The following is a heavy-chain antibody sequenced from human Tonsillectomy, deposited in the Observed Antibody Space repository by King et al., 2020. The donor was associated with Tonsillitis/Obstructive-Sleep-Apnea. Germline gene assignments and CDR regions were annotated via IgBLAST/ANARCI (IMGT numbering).Heavy chain of an antibody. Sequence: QLVQSGAEVKKPGESLRISCKGSGYSFTNYWITWVRQMPGKGLEWMGRIDPSDSYTNYSPSFQGHVTISADKSISTAYLQWSDLKASDTAMYYCARTQLFSSSSLDYWGQGTPVTVSS. CDR2: IDPSDSYT. CDR1: GYSFTNYW. J-gene: IGHJ4*02. D-gene: IGHD6-6*01. CDR3: ARTQLFSSSSLDY. V-gene: IGHV5-10-1*03.